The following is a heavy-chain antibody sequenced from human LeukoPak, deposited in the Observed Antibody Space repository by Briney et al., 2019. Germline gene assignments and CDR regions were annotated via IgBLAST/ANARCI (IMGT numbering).Heavy chain of an antibody. V-gene: IGHV3-7*04. Sequence: GGSLRLSCAASGFTFSNYYMSWVRQAPGKGLEWVANIKQDGSEKFYVDSVKGRFTISRDNAKNSLYLQMNSLRAEDTAVYYCARDSLWSYDILTGYFGGDGYFQRWGQGTLVTVSS. J-gene: IGHJ1*01. CDR2: IKQDGSEK. CDR1: GFTFSNYY. D-gene: IGHD3-9*01. CDR3: ARDSLWSYDILTGYFGGDGYFQR.